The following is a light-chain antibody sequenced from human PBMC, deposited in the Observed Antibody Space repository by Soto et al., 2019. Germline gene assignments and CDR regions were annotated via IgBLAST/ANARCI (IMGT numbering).Light chain of an antibody. J-gene: IGKJ2*01. Sequence: DLQMTQSPSSLSVSVGDRVTITCRASQSITNYLNWYQQKPGKAPKLLVYAASSLKSGVPSRFSGNGSGTDFTLTISSLQPEDFATYYCQQSDSYPYTFGQGTKLEIK. CDR2: AAS. CDR3: QQSDSYPYT. V-gene: IGKV1-39*01. CDR1: QSITNY.